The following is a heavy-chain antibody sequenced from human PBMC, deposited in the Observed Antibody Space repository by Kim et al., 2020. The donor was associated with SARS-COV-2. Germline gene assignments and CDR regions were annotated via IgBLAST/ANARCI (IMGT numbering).Heavy chain of an antibody. CDR1: GYSFTSYW. J-gene: IGHJ6*02. CDR2: IYPGDSDT. Sequence: GESLKISCKGSGYSFTSYWIGWVRQMPGKGLEWMGIIYPGDSDTRYSPSFQGQVTISADKSISTAYLQWSSLKASDTAMYYCAKSLGQQLVYYGMDVWGQGTTVTVSS. V-gene: IGHV5-51*01. CDR3: AKSLGQQLVYYGMDV. D-gene: IGHD6-13*01.